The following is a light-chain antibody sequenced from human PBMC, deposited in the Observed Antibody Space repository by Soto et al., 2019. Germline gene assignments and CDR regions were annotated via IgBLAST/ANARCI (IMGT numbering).Light chain of an antibody. J-gene: IGKJ5*01. CDR3: QQYQSGHPIT. CDR1: QSVSSSY. V-gene: IGKV3-20*01. Sequence: DIFLTQSPVTPCLSPKELATLSCRARQSVSSSYLAWYQQKPGQAPRLLIYGASNRATGIPDRFSGSGSGTDFTLTISRLEPADFAVYYCQQYQSGHPITFGQGTRLEIK. CDR2: GAS.